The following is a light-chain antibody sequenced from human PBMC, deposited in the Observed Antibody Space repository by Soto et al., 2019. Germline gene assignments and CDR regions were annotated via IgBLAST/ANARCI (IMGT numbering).Light chain of an antibody. CDR3: SSYTSSSTLG. CDR2: EVS. J-gene: IGLJ1*01. V-gene: IGLV2-14*01. CDR1: SSDVGGYNY. Sequence: QSALTQPASVSGSPGQSITISCTGTSSDVGGYNYVSWYQQHPGKAPKLMIYEVSNRPSGVSNRFSGSKSGNSASLTISGLQAEYEADYYCSSYTSSSTLGFGTGTKVTVL.